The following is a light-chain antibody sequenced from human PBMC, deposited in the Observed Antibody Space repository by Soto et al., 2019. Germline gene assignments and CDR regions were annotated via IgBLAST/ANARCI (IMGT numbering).Light chain of an antibody. Sequence: QSVLTQPASVSGSPGQSITISCTGTSSDVGGYNFVSWYQKNPGRAPKLMIYDVSNRPSGVSNRFSGSKSGNTASLTISGLQAEDEADYYCSSYTSSTTLVFGGGTQLTVL. CDR3: SSYTSSTTLV. CDR1: SSDVGGYNF. J-gene: IGLJ2*01. CDR2: DVS. V-gene: IGLV2-14*01.